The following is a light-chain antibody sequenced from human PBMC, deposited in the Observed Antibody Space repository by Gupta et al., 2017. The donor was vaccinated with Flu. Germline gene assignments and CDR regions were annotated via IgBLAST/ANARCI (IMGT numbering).Light chain of an antibody. Sequence: EIVLTQSPATLSLSPGERATLFCSASQSVGSYLAWYKQRPGQAPRLLIYYPSNRGSGNPARFMDSGCGTDFPLTISSREPEDFAGYYCQRHSNWAPITFGHGTTMDIK. CDR2: YPS. V-gene: IGKV3-11*01. CDR3: QRHSNWAPIT. CDR1: QSVGSY. J-gene: IGKJ3*01.